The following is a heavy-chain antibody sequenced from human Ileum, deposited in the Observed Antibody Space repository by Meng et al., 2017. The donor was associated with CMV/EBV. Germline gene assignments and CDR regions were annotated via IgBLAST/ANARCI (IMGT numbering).Heavy chain of an antibody. Sequence: QVHRQGSVPELVKPSQTLPRTFSVSGDSISSDNYHWSWIRQPAGKGLEWIGQRHKNGNDNYNASLKSRVTISIDTSKNQFSLTLTSVTAADTAVYYCAIYYGGVGGRGYWAQGTLVTVSS. CDR1: GDSISSDNYH. J-gene: IGHJ4*02. V-gene: IGHV4-61*02. CDR2: RHKNGND. D-gene: IGHD2-21*01. CDR3: AIYYGGVGGRGY.